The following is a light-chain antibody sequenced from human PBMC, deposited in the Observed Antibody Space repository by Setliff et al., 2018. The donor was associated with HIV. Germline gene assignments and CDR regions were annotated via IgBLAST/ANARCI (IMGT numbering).Light chain of an antibody. J-gene: IGLJ2*01. Sequence: QSVLTQPASVSGSPGQSLTISCTGTDNDVGGYSSVSWYQHHPGKAPKLIIFEVSDRPSGISNRFSGSKSGNTASLTISGLQAEDEADYVCSPYASSSTVVFGGGTKVTVL. CDR3: SPYASSSTVV. CDR1: DNDVGGYSS. CDR2: EVS. V-gene: IGLV2-14*01.